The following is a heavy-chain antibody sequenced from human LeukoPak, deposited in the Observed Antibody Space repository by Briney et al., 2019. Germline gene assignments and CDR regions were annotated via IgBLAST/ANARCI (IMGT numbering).Heavy chain of an antibody. J-gene: IGHJ4*02. Sequence: GASVKLSCKASGYTFTSYGISWVRQAPGQGLEWMGWISAYNGNTNYAQKLRGRVTMTTDTSTTTAYMELRSLKSDDTAVYYCARLSYYGSGSYNPPDYWGQGTLVTVSS. D-gene: IGHD3-10*01. CDR2: ISAYNGNT. V-gene: IGHV1-18*04. CDR1: GYTFTSYG. CDR3: ARLSYYGSGSYNPPDY.